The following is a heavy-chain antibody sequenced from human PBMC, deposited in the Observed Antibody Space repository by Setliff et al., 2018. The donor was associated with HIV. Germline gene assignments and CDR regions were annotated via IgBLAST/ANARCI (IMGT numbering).Heavy chain of an antibody. CDR3: ASEGLGEVFDY. D-gene: IGHD3-16*01. CDR2: INHSGST. Sequence: SETLSLTCAVYGGSFSGYYWSWIRQPPGKGLEWIGEINHSGSTNYNPSLKSRVTISVDTSKNQFSLKLSSVTAADTAVYYCASEGLGEVFDYWGQGTLVTVSS. CDR1: GGSFSGYY. V-gene: IGHV4-34*01. J-gene: IGHJ4*02.